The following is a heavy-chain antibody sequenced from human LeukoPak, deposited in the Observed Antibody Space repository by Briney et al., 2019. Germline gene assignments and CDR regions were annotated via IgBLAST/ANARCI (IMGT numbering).Heavy chain of an antibody. D-gene: IGHD3-22*01. V-gene: IGHV3-23*01. CDR1: GFTFSGYA. Sequence: GGSRRLSCAVSGFTFSGYAMSWVRQAPGKGLEWVSTISGSGDYTYYADSVKGRFSISRDNSKNTLHLQMNSLRAEDTALYYCAREVSEGFDFWGQGTLVTVSS. J-gene: IGHJ4*02. CDR3: AREVSEGFDF. CDR2: ISGSGDYT.